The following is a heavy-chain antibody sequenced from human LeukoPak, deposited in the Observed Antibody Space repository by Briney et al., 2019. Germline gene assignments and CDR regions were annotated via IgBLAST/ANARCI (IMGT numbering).Heavy chain of an antibody. CDR3: SRGYSYGYWAFDY. CDR1: GCTFSSYP. D-gene: IGHD5-18*01. Sequence: GSSVKVSCKGSGCTFSSYPISWVRQAPGQGLEWVGGIIPIFGTSNYAQKFRGRVTITADESSSTASMELSSLSSDDTAGYYLSRGYSYGYWAFDYWGQGTLVTVSS. CDR2: IIPIFGTS. V-gene: IGHV1-69*01. J-gene: IGHJ4*02.